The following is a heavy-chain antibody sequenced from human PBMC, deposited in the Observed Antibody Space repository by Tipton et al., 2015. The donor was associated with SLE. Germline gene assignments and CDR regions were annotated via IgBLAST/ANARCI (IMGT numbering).Heavy chain of an antibody. CDR3: ARRFSYGYKGAFDI. CDR1: VGSFSGYY. V-gene: IGHV4-34*01. CDR2: IYHSGST. D-gene: IGHD5-18*01. Sequence: TLSLTCAVYVGSFSGYYWSWIRQPPGKGLECIGTIYHSGSTNYNPSLKSRVTISVDTFKNQFSLKLSSVTAADTAVYYCARRFSYGYKGAFDIWGQGTMVTVSS. J-gene: IGHJ3*02.